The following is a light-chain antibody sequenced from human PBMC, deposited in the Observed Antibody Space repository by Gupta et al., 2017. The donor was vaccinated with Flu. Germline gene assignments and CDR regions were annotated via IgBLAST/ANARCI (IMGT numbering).Light chain of an antibody. CDR3: ASYAGGNNWV. CDR1: SSDIGGYDS. V-gene: IGLV2-8*01. CDR2: EVT. J-gene: IGLJ3*02. Sequence: QSALTQPPSASGSPGQSVTISCTGTSSDIGGYDSVSWYQHNPGRGPKPLIYEVTKRPSGVPDRFSGSKSDNTASLTVSRLQTEDEGDYFCASYAGGNNWVFGTGTRLTVL.